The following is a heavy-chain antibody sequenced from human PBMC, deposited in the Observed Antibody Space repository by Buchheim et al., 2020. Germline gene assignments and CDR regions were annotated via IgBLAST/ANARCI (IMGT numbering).Heavy chain of an antibody. CDR3: ARGRSASGAGIQLWEYYFDY. Sequence: QVQLVQSGAEVKKPGASVKVSCKASGYTFTSYYMHWVRQAPGQGLEWMGIINPSGGSTSYAQKFQGRVTMTRDKSTSTVYMELSSLRSEDTAVYYCARGRSASGAGIQLWEYYFDYWGQGTL. J-gene: IGHJ4*02. CDR1: GYTFTSYY. D-gene: IGHD5-18*01. V-gene: IGHV1-46*01. CDR2: INPSGGST.